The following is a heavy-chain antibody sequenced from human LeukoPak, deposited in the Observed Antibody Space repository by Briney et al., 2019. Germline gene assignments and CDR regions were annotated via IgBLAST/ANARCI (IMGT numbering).Heavy chain of an antibody. V-gene: IGHV1-46*01. D-gene: IGHD1-14*01. J-gene: IGHJ6*02. Sequence: ASVRVSCKASGYTFTSYYMHWVRQAPGQGLEWMGIINPSGGSTSYAQKFQGRVTMSRDTSTSTVYMELSSLRSEDTAVYYCARVPPGGRGMDVWGQGTTVTVSS. CDR3: ARVPPGGRGMDV. CDR1: GYTFTSYY. CDR2: INPSGGST.